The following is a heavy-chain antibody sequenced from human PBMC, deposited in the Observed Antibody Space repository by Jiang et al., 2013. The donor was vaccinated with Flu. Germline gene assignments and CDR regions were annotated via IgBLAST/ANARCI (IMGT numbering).Heavy chain of an antibody. Sequence: KPSETLSLTCTVSGDSISGYYWSWIRQPPGKGLECIGYIYFTGTTKYNPSLKSRVTISVDTSKNQFSLKLTSVAAADTAVYYCARRVGYLGGSYYSYYFDHWGQGTLVTVSS. CDR1: GDSISGYY. J-gene: IGHJ4*02. V-gene: IGHV4-59*01. D-gene: IGHD1-26*01. CDR2: IYFTGTT. CDR3: ARRVGYLGGSYYSYYFDH.